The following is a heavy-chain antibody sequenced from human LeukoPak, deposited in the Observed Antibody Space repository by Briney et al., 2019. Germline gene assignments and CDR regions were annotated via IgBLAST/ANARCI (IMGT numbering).Heavy chain of an antibody. CDR2: IIPIFGTA. D-gene: IGHD2-21*02. Sequence: GASVKVSCKASGGTFSIYAISWVRQAPGQGLEWMGGIIPIFGTANYAQKFQGRVTITADESTSTAYMELSSLRSEDTAVYYCARGGSRVVTYGNFDYWGQGTLVTVSS. V-gene: IGHV1-69*13. CDR3: ARGGSRVVTYGNFDY. CDR1: GGTFSIYA. J-gene: IGHJ4*02.